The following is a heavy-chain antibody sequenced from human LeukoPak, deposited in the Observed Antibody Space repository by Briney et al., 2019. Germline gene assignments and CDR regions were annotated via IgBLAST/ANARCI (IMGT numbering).Heavy chain of an antibody. J-gene: IGHJ6*03. Sequence: GASVKVSCKASGYTFTGYYMHWVRQAPGQGLEWMGWINPNSGGTNYAQKFQGRVTITTDESTSTAYMELSSLRSEDTAVYYCARSHCSSTSCYLGEDYYYYMDVWGKGTTVTVSS. CDR3: ARSHCSSTSCYLGEDYYYYMDV. D-gene: IGHD2-2*01. CDR1: GYTFTGYY. V-gene: IGHV1-2*02. CDR2: INPNSGGT.